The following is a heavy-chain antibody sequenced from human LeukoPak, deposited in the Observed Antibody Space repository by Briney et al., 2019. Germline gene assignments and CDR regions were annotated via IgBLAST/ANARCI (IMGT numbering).Heavy chain of an antibody. Sequence: PGGSLRLSCAASGFTFSSYAMHWVRQAPGKGLEWVAVISYDGSNKYYADSVKGRFTISRDNSKNTLYLQMNSLRAEDTAVYYCARMTPLAPGINMVLGYFQHWGQGTLVTVSS. CDR1: GFTFSSYA. CDR3: ARMTPLAPGINMVLGYFQH. V-gene: IGHV3-30-3*01. D-gene: IGHD3-10*01. J-gene: IGHJ1*01. CDR2: ISYDGSNK.